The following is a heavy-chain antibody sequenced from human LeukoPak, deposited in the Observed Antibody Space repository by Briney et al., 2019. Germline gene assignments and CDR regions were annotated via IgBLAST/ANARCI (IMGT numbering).Heavy chain of an antibody. V-gene: IGHV3-30*02. CDR3: ARDGSGRVPEMSAPDY. J-gene: IGHJ4*02. CDR2: IRYDGSNK. Sequence: GGSLRLSCAASGFTFSSYGMHWVRQAPGKGLEWVAFIRYDGSNKYYADSVKGRFTISRDNSKNTLYLQMNSLRAEDTAVYYCARDGSGRVPEMSAPDYWGQGTLVTVSS. D-gene: IGHD3-10*01. CDR1: GFTFSSYG.